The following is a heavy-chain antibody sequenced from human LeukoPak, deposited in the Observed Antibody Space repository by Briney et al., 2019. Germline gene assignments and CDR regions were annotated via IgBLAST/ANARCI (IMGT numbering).Heavy chain of an antibody. CDR1: GYTFTGYY. CDR2: INPNSGGT. Sequence: ASVKVSCKASGYTFTGYYMHWVRQAPGQGLEWMGWINPNSGGTNYAQKFQARVTMSRDTSISTAYMELSRPRSDDTAVYYCARDGASYCSGGSCYSANSYYYYMDVWGKGTTVTVSS. V-gene: IGHV1-2*02. CDR3: ARDGASYCSGGSCYSANSYYYYMDV. D-gene: IGHD2-15*01. J-gene: IGHJ6*03.